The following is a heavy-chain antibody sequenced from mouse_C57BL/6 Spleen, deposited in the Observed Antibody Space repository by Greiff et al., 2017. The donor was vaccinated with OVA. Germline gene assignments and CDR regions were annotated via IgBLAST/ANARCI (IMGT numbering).Heavy chain of an antibody. Sequence: EVQRVESEGGLVQPGSSMKLSCTDCGGACSDYYMAWVRQVPEKGLEWVANINYDGSSTYYLDSLKSRFIISRDNAKNILYLQMSSLKSEDTATYYCARDLYYGNYGNAMDYWGQGTSVTVSS. CDR1: GGACSDYY. CDR3: ARDLYYGNYGNAMDY. CDR2: INYDGSST. V-gene: IGHV5-16*01. J-gene: IGHJ4*01. D-gene: IGHD2-1*01.